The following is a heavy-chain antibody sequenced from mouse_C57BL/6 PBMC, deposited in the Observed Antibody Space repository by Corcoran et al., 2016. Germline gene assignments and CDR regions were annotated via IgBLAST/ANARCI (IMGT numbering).Heavy chain of an antibody. V-gene: IGHV1-19*01. J-gene: IGHJ4*01. D-gene: IGHD2-5*01. Sequence: EVQLQQSGPVLVKPGASVKMSCKASGYTFTDYYMNWVKQSHGKSLEWIGVINPYNGGTSYNQKFKGKATLTVDKSSSTAYMELNSLTSEDSAVYYCARRACYSNYPGYYAMDYWGQGTSVTVSS. CDR3: ARRACYSNYPGYYAMDY. CDR1: GYTFTDYY. CDR2: INPYNGGT.